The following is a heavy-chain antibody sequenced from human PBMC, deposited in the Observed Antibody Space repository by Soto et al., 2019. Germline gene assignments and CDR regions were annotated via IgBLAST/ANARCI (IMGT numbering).Heavy chain of an antibody. D-gene: IGHD4-17*01. CDR3: AKDHPYGGMFDP. V-gene: IGHV3-23*01. CDR2: ISGSGGST. J-gene: IGHJ5*02. Sequence: EVQLLESGGGLVQPGGSLRLSCEASGFTFSSYAMSWVRQAPGKGLEWVSAISGSGGSTYYADSVKGRFTISRDNSKNTLYLQMTSLRAEDTAVYYCAKDHPYGGMFDPWGQGTLVTVSS. CDR1: GFTFSSYA.